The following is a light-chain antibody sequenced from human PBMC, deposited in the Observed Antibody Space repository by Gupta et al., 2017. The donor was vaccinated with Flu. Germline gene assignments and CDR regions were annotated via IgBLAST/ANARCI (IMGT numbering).Light chain of an antibody. J-gene: IGKJ3*01. CDR2: DAS. CDR1: QSVSAY. V-gene: IGKV3-15*01. Sequence: PATLSVSPGEGAPLSCRASQSVSAYVAWYRQKPGQAPSLLIYDASTRAPGIPARFSGRGSGTKFTLTISSLQSEDFAIYYCQQDDKWPFTFGHGTKVDIK. CDR3: QQDDKWPFT.